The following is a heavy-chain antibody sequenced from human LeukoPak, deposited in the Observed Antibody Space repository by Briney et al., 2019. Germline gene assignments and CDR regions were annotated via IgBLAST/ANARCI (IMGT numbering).Heavy chain of an antibody. CDR2: MNPNSGNT. Sequence: ASVKVSCKVSGYTLTELSMHWVRQATGQGLEWMGWMNPNSGNTGYAQKFQGRVTMTRNTSISTVHMELSSLRSEDTAVYYCARLLGIHYYYGMDVWGQGTTVTVSS. CDR3: ARLLGIHYYYGMDV. D-gene: IGHD7-27*01. CDR1: GYTLTELS. V-gene: IGHV1-8*01. J-gene: IGHJ6*02.